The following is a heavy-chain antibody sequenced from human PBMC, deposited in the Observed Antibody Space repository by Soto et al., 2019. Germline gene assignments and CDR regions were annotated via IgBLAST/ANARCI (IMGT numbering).Heavy chain of an antibody. V-gene: IGHV1-46*01. CDR1: GYTFTSYY. Sequence: EASVKVSCKASGYTFTSYYMHWVRQAPGQGLEWMGIINPSGGSTSYAQKFQGRVTMTRDTSTSTVYMELSSLRSEDTAVYYCARVIYGGNSGATWYYGMDVWGQGTTVTVSS. D-gene: IGHD2-21*02. CDR2: INPSGGST. J-gene: IGHJ6*01. CDR3: ARVIYGGNSGATWYYGMDV.